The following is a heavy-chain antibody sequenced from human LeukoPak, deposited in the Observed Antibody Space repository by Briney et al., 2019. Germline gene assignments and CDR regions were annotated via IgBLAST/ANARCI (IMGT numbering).Heavy chain of an antibody. CDR1: GLTLRSYA. J-gene: IGHJ5*02. CDR2: INGWGGST. CDR3: AKESAMVRGVIITVPNWFDP. V-gene: IGHV3-23*01. D-gene: IGHD3-10*01. Sequence: GGSLPLTLVASGLTLRSYAWSGVGPPAGRELEWVAVINGWGGSTYYADSVKGRFTISRDNSKNTLYLQMNSLRAEDTAVYYCAKESAMVRGVIITVPNWFDPWGQGTLVTVSS.